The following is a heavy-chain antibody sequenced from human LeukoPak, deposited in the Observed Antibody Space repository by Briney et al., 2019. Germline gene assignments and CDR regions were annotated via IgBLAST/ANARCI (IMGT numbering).Heavy chain of an antibody. J-gene: IGHJ4*02. D-gene: IGHD6-13*01. CDR2: IFNSGST. CDR3: ARGKRIAAAGRVFDY. CDR1: GGSISSSKYY. Sequence: SETLSLTCTVSGGSISSSKYYWGWIRQPPGKGLEWIGTIFNSGSTHYNPSLKSRVTISVDTSKNQFSLKLSSVTAADTAVYYCARGKRIAAAGRVFDYWGQGTLVTVSS. V-gene: IGHV4-39*07.